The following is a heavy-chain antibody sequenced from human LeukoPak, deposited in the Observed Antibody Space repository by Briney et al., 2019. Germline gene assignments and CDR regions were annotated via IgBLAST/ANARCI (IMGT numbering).Heavy chain of an antibody. V-gene: IGHV3-48*03. CDR1: RFIFNTCE. CDR3: ARDATTELGTVYMDV. CDR2: ISTSCNSK. Sequence: SGRSLRLFCAACRFIFNTCENKGVRQARGKGLECLSNISTSCNSKHYTDSVKRPFTNSRENAKNSLYRQMNSLRVDHTGVYYCARDATTELGTVYMDVWGKGTTVTISS. D-gene: IGHD4-17*01. J-gene: IGHJ6*03.